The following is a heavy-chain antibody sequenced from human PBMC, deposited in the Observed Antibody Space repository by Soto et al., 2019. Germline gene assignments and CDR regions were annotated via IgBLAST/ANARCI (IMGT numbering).Heavy chain of an antibody. CDR1: GGSIRTRGYY. J-gene: IGHJ6*02. D-gene: IGHD3-22*01. Sequence: SETLSLTCTVSGGSIRTRGYYWSWIRKNPGKGLEWIGYIYYSGSTYYNPSLKSRVTISVDTSKNQFSLKLSSVTAADTAVYYCASGIYYDSSGYYRGHYYYYGMDVWGQGTTVT. V-gene: IGHV4-31*03. CDR2: IYYSGST. CDR3: ASGIYYDSSGYYRGHYYYYGMDV.